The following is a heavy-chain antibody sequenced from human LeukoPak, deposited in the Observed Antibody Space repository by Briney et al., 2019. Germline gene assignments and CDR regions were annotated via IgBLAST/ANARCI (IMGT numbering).Heavy chain of an antibody. Sequence: GGSLRLSCAASGFTFSSYGMHWVRQAPGKGLEWVAVISYDGSNKYYADSVKGRFTISRDNSKNTLYLQMNSLRAEDTAVYCCAKVLRYFDWLSPFDYWGQGTLVTVSS. CDR1: GFTFSSYG. CDR3: AKVLRYFDWLSPFDY. V-gene: IGHV3-30*18. J-gene: IGHJ4*02. D-gene: IGHD3-9*01. CDR2: ISYDGSNK.